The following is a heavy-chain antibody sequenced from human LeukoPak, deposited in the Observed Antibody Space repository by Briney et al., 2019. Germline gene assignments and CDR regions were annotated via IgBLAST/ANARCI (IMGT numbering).Heavy chain of an antibody. Sequence: PSETLSLTCAVSGYSISSGYYWGWIRQPPGKGLEWIGSIYHSGSTYYNPSLKSRVTISVDTSKNQFSLKLSSVTAAGTAVYYCARGWDSSGWYILFGYWGQGTLVTVSS. J-gene: IGHJ4*02. V-gene: IGHV4-38-2*01. CDR3: ARGWDSSGWYILFGY. CDR2: IYHSGST. CDR1: GYSISSGYY. D-gene: IGHD6-19*01.